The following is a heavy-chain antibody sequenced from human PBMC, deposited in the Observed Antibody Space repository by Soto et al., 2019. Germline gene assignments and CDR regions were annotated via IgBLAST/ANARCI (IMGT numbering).Heavy chain of an antibody. CDR3: VRDEFGLGIDY. J-gene: IGHJ4*02. V-gene: IGHV3-48*04. Sequence: GGSLRLSCAASGFTFSNYAMSWVRQAPGKGLEWVSHISSSSSPIYYADSVKGRFTISRDNAKNTLYLQMNSLRAEDTAIYYCVRDEFGLGIDYWGLGTLVTVSS. CDR1: GFTFSNYA. D-gene: IGHD3-16*01. CDR2: ISSSSSPI.